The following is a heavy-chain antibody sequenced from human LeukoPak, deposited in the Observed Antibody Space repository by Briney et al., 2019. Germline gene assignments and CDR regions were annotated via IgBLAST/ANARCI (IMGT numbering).Heavy chain of an antibody. CDR1: GGSISSSSYY. V-gene: IGHV4-39*01. Sequence: SETLSLTCTVSGGSISSSSYYWGWIRQPPGKGLEWIGSIYYSGSTYYNPSLKSRVTISVDTSKNQFSLKLSSVTAADTAVYYCASTYSSGWYRADYWGQGTLVTVSS. D-gene: IGHD6-19*01. J-gene: IGHJ4*02. CDR2: IYYSGST. CDR3: ASTYSSGWYRADY.